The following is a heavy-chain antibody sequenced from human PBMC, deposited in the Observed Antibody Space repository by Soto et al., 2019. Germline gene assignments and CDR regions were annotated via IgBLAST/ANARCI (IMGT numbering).Heavy chain of an antibody. J-gene: IGHJ3*02. CDR2: ISSSGTGI. CDR1: GFTFRDYY. CDR3: ARAYSDAFDI. D-gene: IGHD2-15*01. V-gene: IGHV3-11*01. Sequence: GGSLRLSCAASGFTFRDYYMTWIRQAPGKGLEWVSYISSSGTGIYYPDSVKGRFTISRDNAKNALYLQMSSLRAEDTAVYYCARAYSDAFDIWGQGTMVTVSS.